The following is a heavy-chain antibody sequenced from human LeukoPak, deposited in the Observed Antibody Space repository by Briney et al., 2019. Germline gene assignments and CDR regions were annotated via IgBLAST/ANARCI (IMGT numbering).Heavy chain of an antibody. CDR2: ISGNDGNK. CDR3: ARVTRHNYFYYVDV. CDR1: GYTFTQNG. Sequence: ASVKVSCKTSGYTFTQNGIPWVRQAPGQGLEGMGWISGNDGNKNYAQNFRGRVVMTTDTSTSTAYRELRSLRYDDPAVYYCARVTRHNYFYYVDVWGKGTTVTVSS. J-gene: IGHJ6*03. V-gene: IGHV1-18*01.